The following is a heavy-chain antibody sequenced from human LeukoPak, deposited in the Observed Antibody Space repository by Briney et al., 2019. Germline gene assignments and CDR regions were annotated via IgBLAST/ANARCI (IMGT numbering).Heavy chain of an antibody. V-gene: IGHV3-11*01. CDR1: GFTFSDYY. J-gene: IGHJ6*02. CDR3: ARTTPSGYSSGWSDYYYYGMDV. CDR2: ISSSGSTI. Sequence: GGPLRLSCAASGFTFSDYYMSWIRQAPGKGLEWVSYISSSGSTIYYADSVKGRFTISRDNAKNSLYLQMNSLRAEDTAVYYCARTTPSGYSSGWSDYYYYGMDVWGQGTTVTVSS. D-gene: IGHD6-19*01.